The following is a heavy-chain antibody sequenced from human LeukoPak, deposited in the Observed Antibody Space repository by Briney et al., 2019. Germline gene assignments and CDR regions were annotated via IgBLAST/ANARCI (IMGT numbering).Heavy chain of an antibody. CDR1: GFTVRSNY. CDR3: ARGEYQLPQGN. CDR2: IYSGGST. V-gene: IGHV3-66*02. J-gene: IGHJ4*02. D-gene: IGHD2-2*01. Sequence: GGSLRLSCAASGFTVRSNYMSWVRQAPGKGLAWVSVIYSGGSTYYADSVKGRFTISRDNYKNTLYLQMNSLRAEDTAVYYCARGEYQLPQGNWGQGTLVTVSS.